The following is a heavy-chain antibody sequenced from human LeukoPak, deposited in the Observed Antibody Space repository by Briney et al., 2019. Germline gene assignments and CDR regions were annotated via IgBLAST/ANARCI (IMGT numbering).Heavy chain of an antibody. D-gene: IGHD3-22*01. J-gene: IGHJ4*02. V-gene: IGHV4-4*07. CDR3: ARELYYYDSSGFDY. CDR2: IYTSGST. Sequence: SETLSLTCTVSGGSISSYYWSWIRQPAGKGLELIGRIYTSGSTNYNPSLKSRVTMSVDTSKNQFSLKLSSVTAADTAVYYCARELYYYDSSGFDYWGQGTPVTVSS. CDR1: GGSISSYY.